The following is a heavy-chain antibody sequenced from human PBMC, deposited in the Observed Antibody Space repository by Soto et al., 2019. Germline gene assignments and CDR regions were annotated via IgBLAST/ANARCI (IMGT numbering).Heavy chain of an antibody. CDR1: GFTFSSYW. CDR2: INSDGSST. D-gene: IGHD6-6*01. CDR3: ARVGAARPFDY. J-gene: IGHJ4*02. Sequence: GGSLRLSCAASGFTFSSYWMHWVRQAPGKGLVWVSRINSDGSSTSYADSVKGRFTISRDNAKNTLYLQMNSLRAEDTAVYYCARVGAARPFDYWGQGTLVTISS. V-gene: IGHV3-74*01.